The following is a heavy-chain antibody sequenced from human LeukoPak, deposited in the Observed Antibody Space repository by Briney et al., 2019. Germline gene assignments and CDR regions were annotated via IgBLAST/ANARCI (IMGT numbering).Heavy chain of an antibody. J-gene: IGHJ5*02. V-gene: IGHV4-38-2*02. D-gene: IGHD6-19*01. CDR2: IYHSGST. Sequence: SETLSLTCTVSGYSISSGYYWGWIRQPPGKGLEWIGSIYHSGSTSYNPSLKSRVTISVDTSKNQFSLKLSSVTAADTAVYYCARDIEGIAVAGTRFDPWGQGTLVTVSS. CDR3: ARDIEGIAVAGTRFDP. CDR1: GYSISSGYY.